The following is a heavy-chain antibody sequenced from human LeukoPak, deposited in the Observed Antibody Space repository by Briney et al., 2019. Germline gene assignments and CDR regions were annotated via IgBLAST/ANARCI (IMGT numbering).Heavy chain of an antibody. CDR1: GFTFSSYS. V-gene: IGHV3-21*01. Sequence: GGSLRLSCAASGFTFSSYSMSWVRQAPGKGLEWVSSISSSSSYIYYADSVKGRFTISRDNAKNSLHLQMNSLRAEDTAVYYCARGRFGSYISFDYWGQGTLVTASS. D-gene: IGHD1-26*01. CDR3: ARGRFGSYISFDY. J-gene: IGHJ4*02. CDR2: ISSSSSYI.